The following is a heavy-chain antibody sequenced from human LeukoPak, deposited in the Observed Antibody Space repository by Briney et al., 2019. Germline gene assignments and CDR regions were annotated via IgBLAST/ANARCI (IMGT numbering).Heavy chain of an antibody. CDR1: GYTFTGYY. V-gene: IGHV1-2*02. J-gene: IGHJ6*02. CDR2: IKPDTGAT. D-gene: IGHD4-17*01. CDR3: ARFRFVYGADFSMDG. Sequence: ASVKVSCKASGYTFTGYYIHWVRQAPGQGLEWMGWIKPDTGATDYAQKFQGRVTMNKDTSLSTAYMELSMLRSDVTAVYYCARFRFVYGADFSMDGWGQGTTVTVSS.